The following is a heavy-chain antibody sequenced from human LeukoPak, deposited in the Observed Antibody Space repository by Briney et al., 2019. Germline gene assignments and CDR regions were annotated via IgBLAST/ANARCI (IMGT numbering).Heavy chain of an antibody. V-gene: IGHV3-7*01. D-gene: IGHD3-10*01. J-gene: IGHJ4*02. CDR2: IKQDGSEK. CDR3: ARDHGSGSYYKDY. CDR1: GFTFSSYW. Sequence: GGSLRLSCAASGFTFSSYWMSWVRQAPGKGLEWVANIKQDGSEKYYVDSVKGRFTISRDNAKNSLYLQMNSLRAEDTAVYYCARDHGSGSYYKDYWGQGTLVTVSS.